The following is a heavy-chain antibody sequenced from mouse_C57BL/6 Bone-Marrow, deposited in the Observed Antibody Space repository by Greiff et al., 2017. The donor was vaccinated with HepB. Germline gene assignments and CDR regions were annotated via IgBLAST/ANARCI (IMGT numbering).Heavy chain of an antibody. D-gene: IGHD2-12*01. CDR1: GFTFSDYY. Sequence: EVNLVESGGGLVQPGGSLKLSCAASGFTFSDYYMYWVRQTPEKRLEWVAYISNGGGSTYYPDTVKGRFTISRDNAKNNLYLKMRRLKSEDKAMYDCARHGGLTTGVDYAMDYWGQGTSVTVSS. CDR3: ARHGGLTTGVDYAMDY. J-gene: IGHJ4*01. CDR2: ISNGGGST. V-gene: IGHV5-12*01.